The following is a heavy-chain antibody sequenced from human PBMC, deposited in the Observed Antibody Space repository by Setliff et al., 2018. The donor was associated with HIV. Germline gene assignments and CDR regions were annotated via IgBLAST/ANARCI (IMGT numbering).Heavy chain of an antibody. Sequence: SETLSLTCTISGGSINSGSYFWSWIRQPAGKGLEWIGRIFTGGSTNYNPSLKSRVTISLDTSRNQFSLKLISVTAADTAVYYCAREKGGDAAQDAFDIWGQGTMVTVSS. D-gene: IGHD3-16*01. CDR3: AREKGGDAAQDAFDI. J-gene: IGHJ3*02. CDR1: GGSINSGSYF. CDR2: IFTGGST. V-gene: IGHV4-61*02.